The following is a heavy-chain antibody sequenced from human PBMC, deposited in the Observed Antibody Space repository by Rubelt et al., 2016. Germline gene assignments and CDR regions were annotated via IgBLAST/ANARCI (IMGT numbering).Heavy chain of an antibody. CDR2: IDPSDSYT. CDR1: GYSFTSYW. V-gene: IGHV5-10-1*01. CDR3: ARHAGDGGNSEDWFDP. J-gene: IGHJ5*02. D-gene: IGHD4-23*01. Sequence: EVQLVQSGAEVKKPGESLRISCKGSGYSFTSYWISWVRQMPGKGLEWMGRIDPSDSYTNYSPSFQGHVTISAEKSISTAYLQWSSLQASDTAMYYCARHAGDGGNSEDWFDPWGQGTLVTVSS.